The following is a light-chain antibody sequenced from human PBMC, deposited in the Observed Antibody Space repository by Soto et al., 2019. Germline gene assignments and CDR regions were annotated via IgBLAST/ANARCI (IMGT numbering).Light chain of an antibody. V-gene: IGKV3-20*01. CDR3: QVYGSSPKT. CDR1: QPVNSGY. J-gene: IGKJ1*01. Sequence: IVLTQSPGTLSLSPGEGATLSCRASQPVNSGYLAWYHQKPGQAPRLLMYGVSTRDTGIPDRSSGSGAGTDFPLTISRLEPGDFAVYYCQVYGSSPKTFGEGTKVEVK. CDR2: GVS.